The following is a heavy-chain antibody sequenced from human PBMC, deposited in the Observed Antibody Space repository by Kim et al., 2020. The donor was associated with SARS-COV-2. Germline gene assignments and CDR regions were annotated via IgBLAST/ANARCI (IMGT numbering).Heavy chain of an antibody. J-gene: IGHJ5*02. CDR3: ARGPYDSSGYYYVGWFDP. CDR1: GYSFTSYW. V-gene: IGHV5-51*01. CDR2: IYPGDSDT. Sequence: GESLKISCKGSGYSFTSYWIGWVRQMPGKGLEWMGIIYPGDSDTRYSPSFQGQVTISADKSISPAYLQWSSLKASDTAMYYCARGPYDSSGYYYVGWFDPWGQGTLVTVSS. D-gene: IGHD3-22*01.